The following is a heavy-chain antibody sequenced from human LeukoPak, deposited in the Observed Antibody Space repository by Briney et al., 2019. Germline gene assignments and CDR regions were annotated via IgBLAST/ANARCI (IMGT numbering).Heavy chain of an antibody. D-gene: IGHD3-9*01. CDR1: GFLLRTGGVG. Sequence: SGPTLAHPTQPRTLTCTLSGFLLRTGGVGVGWIRQPPGKALEWLALRYLNDGKGYSPSLKSRLTITKDTSKNQVVLKMTNMDPVDTATYYCAHRPPVLRYFDWPYNWFDPWGQRTLVTVSS. J-gene: IGHJ5*02. CDR2: RYLNDGK. V-gene: IGHV2-5*01. CDR3: AHRPPVLRYFDWPYNWFDP.